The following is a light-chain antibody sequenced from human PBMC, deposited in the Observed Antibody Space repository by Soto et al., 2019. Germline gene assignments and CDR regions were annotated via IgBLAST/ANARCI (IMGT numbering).Light chain of an antibody. V-gene: IGKV1-39*01. Sequence: DVQMTQSPSSLSASIGDRVTITCRTSQRINNYVNWYQHKPGQLPKVLIHGTSILQTGAPSRFSGSGSETEFTLTITSLQAEDFATYYCQQSARAPITFGQGTRLDFK. CDR1: QRINNY. CDR2: GTS. CDR3: QQSARAPIT. J-gene: IGKJ5*01.